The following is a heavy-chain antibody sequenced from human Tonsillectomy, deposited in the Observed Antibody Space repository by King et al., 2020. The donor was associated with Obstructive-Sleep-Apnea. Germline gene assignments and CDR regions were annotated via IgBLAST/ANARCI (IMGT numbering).Heavy chain of an antibody. Sequence: QLVQSGAEVKKPGSSVKVSCKASGDASSSYAISWVRQAPGQGLEWVGGLSPLLGVAHYAQKFQGRVTITADKSTTTAYMDLSSLRSEDTAMYYCARGAAGTFDYWGQGTLVTVSS. J-gene: IGHJ4*02. CDR1: GDASSSYA. CDR3: ARGAAGTFDY. CDR2: LSPLLGVA. V-gene: IGHV1-69*10. D-gene: IGHD6-25*01.